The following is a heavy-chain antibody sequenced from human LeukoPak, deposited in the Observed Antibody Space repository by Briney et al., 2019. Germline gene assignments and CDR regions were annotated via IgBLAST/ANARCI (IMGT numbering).Heavy chain of an antibody. V-gene: IGHV4-38-2*02. J-gene: IGHJ6*02. Sequence: SETLSLTCTVSGYSISSGYYWGWIRQPPGKGLEWIGSIYHSGSTYYNPSLKSRVTISVDTSKNQFSLKLSSVTAADTAVYYCATGHEGDGYNYGYYYYGMDVWGQGTTVTVSS. CDR2: IYHSGST. CDR3: ATGHEGDGYNYGYYYYGMDV. D-gene: IGHD5-24*01. CDR1: GYSISSGYY.